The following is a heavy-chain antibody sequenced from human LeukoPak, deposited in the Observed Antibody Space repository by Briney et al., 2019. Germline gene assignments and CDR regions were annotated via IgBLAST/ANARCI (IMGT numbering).Heavy chain of an antibody. D-gene: IGHD3-22*01. Sequence: GGSLRLSCAASGFTFSSYSMNWVRQAPGKGLEWVSVIYSGGNTYCADSVKGRFTISRDNSKNTLYLQMNSLRAEDTAVYYCARVGSQYDSSGYPYWGQGTLVTVSS. J-gene: IGHJ4*02. CDR2: IYSGGNT. CDR3: ARVGSQYDSSGYPY. CDR1: GFTFSSYS. V-gene: IGHV3-53*01.